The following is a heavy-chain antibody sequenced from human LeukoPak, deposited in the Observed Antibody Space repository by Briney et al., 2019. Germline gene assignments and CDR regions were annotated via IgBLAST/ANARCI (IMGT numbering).Heavy chain of an antibody. CDR3: AKDYAYLVGAAYFDY. CDR2: ISWNSGSI. CDR1: GFTFDDYA. D-gene: IGHD1-26*01. Sequence: GGSLRLSCAASGFTFDDYAMHWVRQAPGKGLEWVSGISWNSGSIGYADSVKGRFTISRGNAKNSLYLQMNSLRAEDTALYYCAKDYAYLVGAAYFDYWGQGTLVTVSS. J-gene: IGHJ4*02. V-gene: IGHV3-9*01.